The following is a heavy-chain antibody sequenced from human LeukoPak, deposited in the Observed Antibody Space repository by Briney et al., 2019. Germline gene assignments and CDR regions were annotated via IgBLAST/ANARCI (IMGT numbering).Heavy chain of an antibody. D-gene: IGHD3-22*01. Sequence: SETLSLTCTVSGASISSSYWSWIRQPPGKRLEWIGYIYYNGNTNSNPSLKSRVTISADTSKNRFSLKLSSVTAADTAIYYCVRGNYDNRGYSNAFDIWGQGTMVTVSS. J-gene: IGHJ3*02. CDR3: VRGNYDNRGYSNAFDI. V-gene: IGHV4-59*01. CDR2: IYYNGNT. CDR1: GASISSSY.